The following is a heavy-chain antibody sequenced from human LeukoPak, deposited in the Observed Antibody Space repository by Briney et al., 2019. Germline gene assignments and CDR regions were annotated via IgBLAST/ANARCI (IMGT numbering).Heavy chain of an antibody. Sequence: GASVKVSCKASGYTFTSYGISWVRQAPGQGLEWMGWISAYNGNTNYAQKLQGRVTMTTDTSTSTAYMEPRSLRSDDTAVYYCARDRRSSSSNSILFDYWGQGTVVTVSS. CDR3: ARDRRSSSSNSILFDY. J-gene: IGHJ4*02. V-gene: IGHV1-18*01. CDR1: GYTFTSYG. D-gene: IGHD6-6*01. CDR2: ISAYNGNT.